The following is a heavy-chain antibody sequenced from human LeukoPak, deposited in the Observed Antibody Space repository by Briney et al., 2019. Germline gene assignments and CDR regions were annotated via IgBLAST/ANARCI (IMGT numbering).Heavy chain of an antibody. CDR3: ARNTNGVRLGDY. CDR2: MNPNSGNT. D-gene: IGHD2-8*01. Sequence: ASVTVSCKASGYTFTSYDINWVRQAAGQGLEWMGWMNPNSGNTGYAQKFQGRVTMTRNTSISTAYMELSSLRSEDTAVYYCARNTNGVRLGDYWGQGTLVTVSS. CDR1: GYTFTSYD. J-gene: IGHJ4*02. V-gene: IGHV1-8*01.